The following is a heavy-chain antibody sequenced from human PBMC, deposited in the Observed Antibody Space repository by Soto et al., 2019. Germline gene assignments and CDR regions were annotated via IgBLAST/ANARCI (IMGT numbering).Heavy chain of an antibody. J-gene: IGHJ4*02. Sequence: QVQLVQPGAEVKQPGASVKVSCKPSGYTFTDLYIHWVRQAPGQGLAWMGWVDPNSGGTKQTQKFRGRLTMTRDTCTAAVCMCMYSRRSDDPSVYYCARENYGPLDYWGQGTLVTVSS. V-gene: IGHV1-2*02. CDR3: ARENYGPLDY. CDR2: VDPNSGGT. CDR1: GYTFTDLY. D-gene: IGHD3-10*01.